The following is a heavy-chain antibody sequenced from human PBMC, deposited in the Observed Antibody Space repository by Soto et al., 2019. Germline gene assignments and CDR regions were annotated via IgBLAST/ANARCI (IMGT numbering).Heavy chain of an antibody. CDR3: ARVRCFNGLCHTADYGMDV. CDR1: GDVFRSYG. D-gene: IGHD2-8*01. V-gene: IGHV1-69*13. CDR2: IIPISGTT. Sequence: ASVKVSCKASGDVFRSYGINWVRQAPGQGLEWMGGIIPISGTTNYAQKFQGRVAITADESTDTVYMELSRLRSEDTAVYFCARVRCFNGLCHTADYGMDVWGQGTTVTVSS. J-gene: IGHJ6*02.